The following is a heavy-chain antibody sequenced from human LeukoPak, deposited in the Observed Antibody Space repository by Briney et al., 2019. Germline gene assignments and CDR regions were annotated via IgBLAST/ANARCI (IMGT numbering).Heavy chain of an antibody. CDR3: ARGRERYGYGYERIGGFDP. J-gene: IGHJ5*02. Sequence: SETLSLTCAVYGGSFSGYYWSWIRQPPGKGLEWIGEINHSGSTNYNPSLKSRVTISVDTSKNQFSLKLSSVTAADTAVYYCARGRERYGYGYERIGGFDPWGQGTLVTVSS. D-gene: IGHD5-18*01. CDR1: GGSFSGYY. V-gene: IGHV4-34*01. CDR2: INHSGST.